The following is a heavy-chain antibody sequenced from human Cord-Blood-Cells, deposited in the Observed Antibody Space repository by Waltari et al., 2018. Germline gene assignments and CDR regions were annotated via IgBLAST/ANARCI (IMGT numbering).Heavy chain of an antibody. J-gene: IGHJ4*02. CDR1: GFTFSSYA. V-gene: IGHV3-30-3*01. CDR2: ISYDGSNK. CDR3: ARGNWIFDY. D-gene: IGHD1-1*01. Sequence: QVQLVESGGGVVQPGRSLRLSCAASGFTFSSYAMHWVRQAPGKGLGGVAVISYDGSNKYYADSVKGRFTISRDNSKNTLYLQMNSLRAEDTAVYYCARGNWIFDYWGQGTLVTVSS.